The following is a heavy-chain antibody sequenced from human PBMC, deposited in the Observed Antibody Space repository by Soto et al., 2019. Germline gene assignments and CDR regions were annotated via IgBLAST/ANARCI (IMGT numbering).Heavy chain of an antibody. CDR3: ARDLRFYYYDSSGGVPQA. J-gene: IGHJ5*02. CDR1: GGTFSSYA. Sequence: SVKVSCKASGGTFSSYAISWVRQAPGQGLEWMGGIIPIFGTANYAQKFQGRVTITADESTSTAYMELSSLRSEDTAVYYCARDLRFYYYDSSGGVPQAWGQGTLVTGSS. CDR2: IIPIFGTA. D-gene: IGHD3-22*01. V-gene: IGHV1-69*13.